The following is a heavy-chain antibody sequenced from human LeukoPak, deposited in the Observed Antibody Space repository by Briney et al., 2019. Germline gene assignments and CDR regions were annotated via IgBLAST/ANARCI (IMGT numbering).Heavy chain of an antibody. CDR3: ARARLTYYFDY. CDR2: IYYSGST. D-gene: IGHD3-16*01. Sequence: SETLSLTCTVSGGSISSYYWSWIRQPPGKGLEWIGYIYYSGSTYYNPSLKSRVTISVDTSKNQFSLKLSSVTAADTAVYYCARARLTYYFDYWGQGTLVTVSS. V-gene: IGHV4-59*12. J-gene: IGHJ4*02. CDR1: GGSISSYY.